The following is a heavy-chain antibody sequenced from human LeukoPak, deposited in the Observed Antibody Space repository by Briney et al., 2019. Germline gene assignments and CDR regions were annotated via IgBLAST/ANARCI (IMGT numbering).Heavy chain of an antibody. Sequence: GSLRLSCAASGFTFSNYGIHWVRQAPGKGLEWVSVIYSGGSTYYADSVKGRFTISRDNSKNTLYLRMNSLRAEDTAVYYCARAIGLPYNWFDPWGQGTMVTVSS. CDR3: ARAIGLPYNWFDP. V-gene: IGHV3-53*01. D-gene: IGHD2-15*01. J-gene: IGHJ5*02. CDR2: IYSGGST. CDR1: GFTFSNYG.